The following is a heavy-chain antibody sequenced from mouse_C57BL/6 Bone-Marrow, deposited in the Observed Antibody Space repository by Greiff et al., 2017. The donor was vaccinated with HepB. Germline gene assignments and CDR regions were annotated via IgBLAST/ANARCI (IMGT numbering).Heavy chain of an antibody. CDR1: GYTFTSYW. CDR3: ARGDYGNYVGFAY. CDR2: INPSSGYT. Sequence: QVQLQQSGAELAKPGASVKLSCKASGYTFTSYWMHWVKQRPGQGLEWIGYINPSSGYTKYNQKFKDKATLTADKSSSTAYMQLSSLTYEDSAVYYCARGDYGNYVGFAYWGQGTLVTVSA. D-gene: IGHD2-1*01. V-gene: IGHV1-7*01. J-gene: IGHJ3*01.